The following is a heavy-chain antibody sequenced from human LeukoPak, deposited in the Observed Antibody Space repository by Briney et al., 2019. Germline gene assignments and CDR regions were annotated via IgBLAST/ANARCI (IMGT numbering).Heavy chain of an antibody. D-gene: IGHD3-22*01. CDR1: GVIVSSSY. CDR3: AKDDRNVRRIRSIWAELDY. CDR2: ISGSGGST. V-gene: IGHV3-23*01. Sequence: GGSLRLSCAASGVIVSSSYMSWVRQAPGKGLEWVSAISGSGGSTYYADSVKGRFTISRDNSKNTLYLQMNSLRAEDTAVYYCAKDDRNVRRIRSIWAELDYWGQGTLVTVSS. J-gene: IGHJ4*02.